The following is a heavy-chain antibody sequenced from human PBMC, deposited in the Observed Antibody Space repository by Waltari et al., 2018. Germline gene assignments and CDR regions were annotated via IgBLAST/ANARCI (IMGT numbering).Heavy chain of an antibody. D-gene: IGHD2-8*02. Sequence: QVQLQQWGAGLLQPSETLSLTCAVYGGSFSGYYWGWIRQSPGKGLEWIGEINHAGTENYNPSLRSRVTMLVDTSRSQFSLKLSSMTAADTALYYCVRLEDCSGPGGNCYSGDSFALDVWGQGTTVTVS. CDR3: VRLEDCSGPGGNCYSGDSFALDV. V-gene: IGHV4-34*02. CDR1: GGSFSGYY. J-gene: IGHJ6*02. CDR2: INHAGTE.